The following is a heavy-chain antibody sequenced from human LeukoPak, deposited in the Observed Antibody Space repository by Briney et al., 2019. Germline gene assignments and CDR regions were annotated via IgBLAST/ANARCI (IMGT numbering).Heavy chain of an antibody. Sequence: PGGSLRLSCAASGFTFSSNAMSWVRQAPGKGLEWVSGINWNGGSTGYADSVKGRFTISRDNAKNSLYLQMNSLRAEDTALYYCARGIGRFDYWGQGTLVTVSS. J-gene: IGHJ4*02. CDR1: GFTFSSNA. V-gene: IGHV3-20*04. CDR3: ARGIGRFDY. D-gene: IGHD2-15*01. CDR2: INWNGGST.